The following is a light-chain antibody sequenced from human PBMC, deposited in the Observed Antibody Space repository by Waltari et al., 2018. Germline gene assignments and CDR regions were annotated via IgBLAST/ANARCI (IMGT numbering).Light chain of an antibody. V-gene: IGKV1-39*01. Sequence: DIQLTQSPSSLSASVGDRITITCRASQSVSTYLNWYQQRPGKAPKVLIYRSSTLQSGVPSRFSGSGSGTDFTLTINTLQLEDFATYYCQQSYSVLPYTFGQGTK. CDR2: RSS. J-gene: IGKJ2*01. CDR1: QSVSTY. CDR3: QQSYSVLPYT.